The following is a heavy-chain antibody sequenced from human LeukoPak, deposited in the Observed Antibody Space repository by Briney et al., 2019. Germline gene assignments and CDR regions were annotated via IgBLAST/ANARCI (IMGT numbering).Heavy chain of an antibody. J-gene: IGHJ4*02. D-gene: IGHD3-22*01. CDR2: INPNSGGT. CDR3: ARDRTYYDSSGYPY. V-gene: IGHV1-2*02. Sequence: GASVKVSCKASGYTFTGYYMHWVRQAPGQGLEWMGWINPNSGGTNYAQKFQGRVTMTRDTSISTAYMELSRLRSDDTAVYYCARDRTYYDSSGYPYWGQGTLVTVSS. CDR1: GYTFTGYY.